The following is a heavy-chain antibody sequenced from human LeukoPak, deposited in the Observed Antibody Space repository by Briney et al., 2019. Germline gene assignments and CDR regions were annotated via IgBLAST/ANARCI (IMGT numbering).Heavy chain of an antibody. D-gene: IGHD6-6*01. Sequence: ASVXVSCKASGYTFTGYYMHWVRQSPGQGLEWMGWINPNSGGTNYAQKFQGRVTMTRDTSISTAYMELSRLRSDDTAVYYCARESLEYSSSSDAFDIWGQGTMVTVSS. CDR1: GYTFTGYY. J-gene: IGHJ3*02. CDR2: INPNSGGT. V-gene: IGHV1-2*02. CDR3: ARESLEYSSSSDAFDI.